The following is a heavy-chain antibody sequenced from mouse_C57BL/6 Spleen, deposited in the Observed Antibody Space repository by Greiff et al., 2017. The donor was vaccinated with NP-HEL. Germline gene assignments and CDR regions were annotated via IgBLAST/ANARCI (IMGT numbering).Heavy chain of an antibody. J-gene: IGHJ3*01. D-gene: IGHD1-1*01. CDR2: IYPGDGDT. CDR1: GYAFSSSW. Sequence: VQLQQSGPELVKPGASVKISCKASGYAFSSSWMNWVKQRPGKGLEWIGRIYPGDGDTNYNGKFKGKATLTADKSSSTAYMQLSSLTSEDSAVYFCARGIYYYGSSFAYWGQGTLVTLSA. CDR3: ARGIYYYGSSFAY. V-gene: IGHV1-82*01.